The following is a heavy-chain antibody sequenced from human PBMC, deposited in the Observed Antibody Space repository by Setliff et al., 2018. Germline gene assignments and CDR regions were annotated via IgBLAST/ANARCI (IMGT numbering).Heavy chain of an antibody. J-gene: IGHJ4*02. D-gene: IGHD2-2*01. Sequence: PSETLSLTCAAYGGTFSDYYWTWIRQPPGKGLEWIGAINHSGTTNYHPSLRSRVTISVDTSKNQLTLKVISVTAADTAVYYCARLSCSSNSCPFDFWVQGTLVTVSS. CDR3: ARLSCSSNSCPFDF. CDR2: INHSGTT. CDR1: GGTFSDYY. V-gene: IGHV4-34*01.